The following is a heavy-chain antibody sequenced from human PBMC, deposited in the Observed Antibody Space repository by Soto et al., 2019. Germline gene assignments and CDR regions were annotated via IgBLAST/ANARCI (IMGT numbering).Heavy chain of an antibody. D-gene: IGHD1-26*01. CDR3: ARGMGHFDH. Sequence: VQLVESGGGLVKPGGSLTLSCTPSGFTFSTYSMNWVRQTPGKGLEWVSSITPSSTYFYYADSVKGRFAISRDNAKNSVSLRMDSLRVEDSAIYYCARGMGHFDHWGQAILVTVSS. CDR2: ITPSSTYF. V-gene: IGHV3-21*02. CDR1: GFTFSTYS. J-gene: IGHJ4*02.